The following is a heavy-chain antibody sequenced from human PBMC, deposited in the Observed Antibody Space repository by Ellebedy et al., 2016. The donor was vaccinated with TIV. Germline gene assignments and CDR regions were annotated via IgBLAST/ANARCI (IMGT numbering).Heavy chain of an antibody. J-gene: IGHJ6*02. Sequence: SETLSLTXSVSGGSIDSYYWSWIRQPPGRGLEYIGYINYSGCTNFNPSLKSRVTLSVDLSKNQFSLRLTSVTAADTAVYYCAREDSNYSDRYYYYGLDVWGQGTTGTVSS. V-gene: IGHV4-59*01. CDR3: AREDSNYSDRYYYYGLDV. D-gene: IGHD4-11*01. CDR2: INYSGCT. CDR1: GGSIDSYY.